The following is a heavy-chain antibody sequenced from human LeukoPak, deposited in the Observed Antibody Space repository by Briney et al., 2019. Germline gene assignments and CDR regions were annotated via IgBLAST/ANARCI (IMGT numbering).Heavy chain of an antibody. CDR3: ARSTLGTYYYDSSGYYPFDY. V-gene: IGHV1-69*13. CDR1: GGTFSSYA. CDR2: IIPIFGTA. J-gene: IGHJ4*02. Sequence: ASVKVSCKASGGTFSSYAISWVRQAPGQGLEWMGGIIPIFGTANYAQKFQGRVTITADESTSTAYMELSSLRSEDTAVYYCARSTLGTYYYDSSGYYPFDYWGQGTLVTVSS. D-gene: IGHD3-22*01.